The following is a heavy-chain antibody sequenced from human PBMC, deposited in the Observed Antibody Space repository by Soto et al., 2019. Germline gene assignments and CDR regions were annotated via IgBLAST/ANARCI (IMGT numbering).Heavy chain of an antibody. CDR2: IKSKTDGGTT. J-gene: IGHJ4*02. CDR1: GFTFSNAW. CDR3: TTDPIPWELPSS. D-gene: IGHD1-26*01. V-gene: IGHV3-15*01. Sequence: TGGSLTLSCAASGFTFSNAWMSWVRQAPGKGLEWVGRIKSKTDGGTTDYAAPVKCRFTISIDDSKNTLYLQMNSLKTEDTAVYYCTTDPIPWELPSSWGQRTLVTVSS.